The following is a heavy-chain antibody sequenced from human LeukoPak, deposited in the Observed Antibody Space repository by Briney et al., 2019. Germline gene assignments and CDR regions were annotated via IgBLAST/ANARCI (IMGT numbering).Heavy chain of an antibody. D-gene: IGHD2-2*01. CDR2: ISSGGST. V-gene: IGHV3-53*01. Sequence: PGGSLRLSCAASTFTVSTNYMSWVRQAPGKGLEWVSLISSGGSTYYADSVKGRFTISRDNSRNTLYLQMNSLRAEDTAVYYCARDGGGYCNSSSCYGGAFDIWGQGTMATVSS. J-gene: IGHJ3*02. CDR1: TFTVSTNY. CDR3: ARDGGGYCNSSSCYGGAFDI.